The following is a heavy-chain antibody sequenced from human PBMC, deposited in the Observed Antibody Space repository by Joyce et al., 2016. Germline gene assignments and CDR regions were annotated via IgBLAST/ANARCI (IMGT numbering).Heavy chain of an antibody. V-gene: IGHV5-51*01. Sequence: EVQLVQSGAEVKKPGESLKLSCKASGHRLTNYWIGWVRQMPGKGLEWMGLIYLGNSNIRYSPSFQSQIIISADQSISTAYLQWTSLKASDTAMYYCASTWGFWGQGTRVTVSS. D-gene: IGHD3-16*01. CDR3: ASTWGF. CDR2: IYLGNSNI. CDR1: GHRLTNYW. J-gene: IGHJ4*02.